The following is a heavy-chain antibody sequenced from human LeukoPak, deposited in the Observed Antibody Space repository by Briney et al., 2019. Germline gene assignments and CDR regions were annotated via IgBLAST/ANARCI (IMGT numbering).Heavy chain of an antibody. D-gene: IGHD3-10*01. Sequence: GSLRLSCSASGFTFSSYAMYWVRQASGKGLEYVSAITSNGGSTYYADSVKGRFTISRDNSKNTLYLQMSSLRAEDTAEYYCVKDDAFSGSYPSWGQGTLVTVSS. J-gene: IGHJ4*02. CDR2: ITSNGGST. CDR1: GFTFSSYA. V-gene: IGHV3-64D*06. CDR3: VKDDAFSGSYPS.